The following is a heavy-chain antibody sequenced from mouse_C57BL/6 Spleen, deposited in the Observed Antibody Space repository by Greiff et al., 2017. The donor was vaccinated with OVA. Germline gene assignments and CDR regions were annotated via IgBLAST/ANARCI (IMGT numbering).Heavy chain of an antibody. CDR2: IRPNSGST. V-gene: IGHV1-64*01. CDR1: GYTFTSYW. CDR3: TRDYGSSEDY. D-gene: IGHD1-1*01. J-gene: IGHJ2*01. Sequence: VQLQQPGAELVKPGASVKLSCKASGYTFTSYWMPWVKQRPGQGLEWIGMIRPNSGSTNYNEKFKSKATLTVDKSSSTAYMQLSSLTSEDYAVYYCTRDYGSSEDYWGQGTTLTVSS.